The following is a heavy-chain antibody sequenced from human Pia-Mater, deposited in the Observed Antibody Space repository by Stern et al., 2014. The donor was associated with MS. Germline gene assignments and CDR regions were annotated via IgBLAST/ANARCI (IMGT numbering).Heavy chain of an antibody. CDR2: VVVFNGDV. D-gene: IGHD5-18*01. CDR1: GITFSHSV. Sequence: VQLVQSGPEVKKPGTSVKVSCKASGITFSHSVIQWLRQARGQRPEWIGWVVVFNGDVNYAPRFQERVTITRDMSTSTVYMELRSLKSEDTAIYYCASERYTYYDDQRPPGGFDPWGQGTLVTVSS. J-gene: IGHJ5*02. V-gene: IGHV1-58*02. CDR3: ASERYTYYDDQRPPGGFDP.